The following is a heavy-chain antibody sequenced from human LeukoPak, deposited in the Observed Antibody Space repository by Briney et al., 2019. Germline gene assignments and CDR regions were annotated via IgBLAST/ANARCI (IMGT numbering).Heavy chain of an antibody. CDR3: ARDTGYYDSSGYYGWFDP. CDR1: GYSISSGYY. CDR2: IYHSGST. Sequence: SETLSLTCTVSGYSISSGYYWGWIRQPPGKGLEWIGSIYHSGSTYYNPSLKSRVTISVDTSKNQFSLKLSSVTAADTAVHHCARDTGYYDSSGYYGWFDPWGQGTLVTVSS. J-gene: IGHJ5*02. V-gene: IGHV4-38-2*02. D-gene: IGHD3-22*01.